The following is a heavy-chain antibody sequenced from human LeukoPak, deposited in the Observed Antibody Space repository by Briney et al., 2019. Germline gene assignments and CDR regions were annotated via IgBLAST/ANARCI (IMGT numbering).Heavy chain of an antibody. D-gene: IGHD1-26*01. CDR1: GFTFSSYA. CDR3: AREGSYYHYYYMDV. V-gene: IGHV3-23*01. CDR2: ISGSGGST. Sequence: GGSLRLSCAASGFTFSSYAMSWVRQAPGKGLEWVSAISGSGGSTYYADSVKGRFTISRDNSKNTLYLQMNSLRAEDTAVYYCAREGSYYHYYYMDVWGKGTTVTVSS. J-gene: IGHJ6*03.